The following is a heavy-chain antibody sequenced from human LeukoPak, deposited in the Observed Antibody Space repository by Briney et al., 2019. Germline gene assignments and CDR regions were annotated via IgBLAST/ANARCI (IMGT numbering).Heavy chain of an antibody. V-gene: IGHV3-30-3*01. Sequence: GRSLRLSCAASGFTFSTYAMLWVRQAPGKGLEWVAIISYDGSNEYYADSVKGRFTISRDTSKSTLYLQMNSLRAEDTAVYYCARGGPGYSSAWTNYGLAVWGQGITVTVSS. CDR3: ARGGPGYSSAWTNYGLAV. CDR2: ISYDGSNE. J-gene: IGHJ6*02. CDR1: GFTFSTYA. D-gene: IGHD6-19*01.